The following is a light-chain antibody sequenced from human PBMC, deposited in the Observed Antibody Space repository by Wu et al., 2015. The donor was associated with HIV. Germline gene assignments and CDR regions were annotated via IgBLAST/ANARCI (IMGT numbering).Light chain of an antibody. J-gene: IGKJ2*01. CDR2: AAS. V-gene: IGKV1-39*01. CDR3: QQAYSAPYT. Sequence: DIQMTQSPSSLSASVGDRVTITCRASRSIRRYLNWYQQKPGKAPNLLIYAASNLQSGVPSRFSGSGSGTDFTLTINTLLPEDIATYYCQQAYSAPYTFGQGTKLEIK. CDR1: RSIRRY.